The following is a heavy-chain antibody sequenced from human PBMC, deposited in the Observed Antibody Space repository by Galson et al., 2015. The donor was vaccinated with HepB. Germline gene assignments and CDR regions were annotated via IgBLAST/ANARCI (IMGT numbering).Heavy chain of an antibody. J-gene: IGHJ3*02. CDR2: IYYSGST. CDR3: ARVVRIVGANDAFDI. V-gene: IGHV4-59*01. D-gene: IGHD1-26*01. Sequence: TLSLTCTVSGGSISSYYWSWIRQPPGKGLEWIGYIYYSGSTNYNPSLKSRVTISVDTSKNQFSLKLSSVTAADTAVYYCARVVRIVGANDAFDIWGQGTRVTVSS. CDR1: GGSISSYY.